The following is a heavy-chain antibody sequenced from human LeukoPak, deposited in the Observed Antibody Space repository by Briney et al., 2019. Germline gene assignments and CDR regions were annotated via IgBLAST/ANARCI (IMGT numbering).Heavy chain of an antibody. Sequence: PGGSLRLSCVVSGLSFDNAWMSWVRQAPGKGVEWVGHIKSKNVGETTEYAAPVQGRFTISRDDSRNTVYLQMSSLKTEDTGVYYCTTGPGNSGYWGQGTLVTVSS. CDR1: GLSFDNAW. CDR2: IKSKNVGETT. J-gene: IGHJ4*02. CDR3: TTGPGNSGY. D-gene: IGHD4-23*01. V-gene: IGHV3-15*01.